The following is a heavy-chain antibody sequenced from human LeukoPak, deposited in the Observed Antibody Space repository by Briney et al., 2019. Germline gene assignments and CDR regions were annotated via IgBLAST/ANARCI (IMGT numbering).Heavy chain of an antibody. CDR3: ARQDTFDI. V-gene: IGHV3-66*02. J-gene: IGHJ3*02. Sequence: PGGSLRLFCAATGFTVSRNFMNWVRQAPGKGLEWGSVIYTGGNTYYADSVKGRFTIYRDNSKNTLYLQMNSLRVEDTAVYYCARQDTFDIWGQGTMVTVSS. CDR1: GFTVSRNF. CDR2: IYTGGNT.